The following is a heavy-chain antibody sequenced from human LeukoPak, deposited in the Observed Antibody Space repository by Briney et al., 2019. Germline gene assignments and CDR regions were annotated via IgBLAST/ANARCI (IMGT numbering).Heavy chain of an antibody. D-gene: IGHD1-1*01. CDR3: AKPRTTPVRDFDS. Sequence: GGSLRLSCAASGFSFDNYAMSWVRQPPGKGLQWISSITGSGHNLHYADSVKGRFTISRDNSKSTLHLQMSSLRVEDSAVYFCAKPRTTPVRDFDSWGQGTLVTVSS. CDR2: ITGSGHNL. V-gene: IGHV3-23*01. J-gene: IGHJ4*02. CDR1: GFSFDNYA.